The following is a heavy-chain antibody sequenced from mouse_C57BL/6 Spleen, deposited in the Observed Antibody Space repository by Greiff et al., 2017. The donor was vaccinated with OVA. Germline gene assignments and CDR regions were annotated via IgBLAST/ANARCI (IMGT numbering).Heavy chain of an antibody. CDR1: GYTFTSYW. CDR3: ARRDSYYYARDY. V-gene: IGHV1-69*01. J-gene: IGHJ4*01. Sequence: QVQLQQPGAELVMPGASVKLSCKASGYTFTSYWMHWVKQRPGQGLEWIGEIDPSDSYTTSNQKFEGKSTLTVDKSSRTAYMQLSSLTSEDSAVYYCARRDSYYYARDYWGQGTSVTVSS. CDR2: IDPSDSYT.